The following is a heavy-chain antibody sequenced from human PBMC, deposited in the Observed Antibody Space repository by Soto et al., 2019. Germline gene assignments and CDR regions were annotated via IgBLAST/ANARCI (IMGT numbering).Heavy chain of an antibody. Sequence: QVQLVQSGAEVKKPGASVKVSCKASGYTFTSYGISWVRQAPGQGLEWMGWIRAYNGNTNYAQKLQSRVTMTTDTSTCTAYKEQRSRRTDDTAVYYWARELPTMDGWGQGTTVTGSS. CDR2: IRAYNGNT. CDR1: GYTFTSYG. V-gene: IGHV1-18*01. CDR3: ARELPTMDG. J-gene: IGHJ6*02.